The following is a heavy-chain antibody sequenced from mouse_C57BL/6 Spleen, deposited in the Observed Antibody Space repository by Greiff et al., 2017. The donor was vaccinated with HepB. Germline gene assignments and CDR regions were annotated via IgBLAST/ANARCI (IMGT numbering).Heavy chain of an antibody. D-gene: IGHD2-2*01. CDR1: GYSFTGYY. V-gene: IGHV1-42*01. CDR3: ASWRWLHEDDFDY. J-gene: IGHJ2*01. CDR2: INPSTGGT. Sequence: EVQLQQSGPELVKPGASVKISCKASGYSFTGYYMNWVKQSPEKSLEWIGEINPSTGGTTYNQKFKAKATLTVDISSSTAYMQLKSLTSEDSAVYYCASWRWLHEDDFDYWGQGTTLTVSS.